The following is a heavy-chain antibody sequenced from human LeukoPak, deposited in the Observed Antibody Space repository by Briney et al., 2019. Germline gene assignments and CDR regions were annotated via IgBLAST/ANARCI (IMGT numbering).Heavy chain of an antibody. J-gene: IGHJ6*04. V-gene: IGHV3-48*03. D-gene: IGHD3-10*02. Sequence: GGSLRLSCAASGFTFSSYEMNWGRQAPGKGLEWVSYISSSGSTRYYADSVKGRFTISRDNAKNSLYLQMNSLRAEDTAIYYCAELGITMIGGVWGKGTTVTISS. CDR2: ISSSGSTR. CDR1: GFTFSSYE. CDR3: AELGITMIGGV.